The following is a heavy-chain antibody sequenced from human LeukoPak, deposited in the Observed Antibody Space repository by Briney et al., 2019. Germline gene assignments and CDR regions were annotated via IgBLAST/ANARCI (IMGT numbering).Heavy chain of an antibody. J-gene: IGHJ4*02. V-gene: IGHV4-59*08. CDR1: GGSIRSYY. D-gene: IGHD6-13*01. CDR3: ARRPGQQHYFDY. CDR2: IYYSGST. Sequence: PSETLSLTCTVSGGSIRSYYWSWIRQPPGKGLEWIGYIYYSGSTNYSPSLKSRVTISVDTSKNQFSLKLSSVTAADTAVYYCARRPGQQHYFDYWGQGTLVTVSS.